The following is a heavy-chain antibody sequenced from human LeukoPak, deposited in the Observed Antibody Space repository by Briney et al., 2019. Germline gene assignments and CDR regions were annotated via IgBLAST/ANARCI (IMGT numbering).Heavy chain of an antibody. CDR3: TTMRYFAWLQYFDY. CDR1: GFNFSKAW. J-gene: IGHJ4*02. V-gene: IGHV3-15*01. Sequence: GGSLRLSCAASGFNFSKAWMSWVRQAPGKGLEWVGRIKSKTDGETTDYAAPVKGRFTILRDDSKNTLYLQMNSLKSEDTAVYYCTTMRYFAWLQYFDYWGQGTLVTVSS. D-gene: IGHD3-9*01. CDR2: IKSKTDGETT.